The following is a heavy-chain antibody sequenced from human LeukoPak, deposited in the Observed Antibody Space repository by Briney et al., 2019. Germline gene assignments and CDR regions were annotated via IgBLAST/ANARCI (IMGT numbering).Heavy chain of an antibody. D-gene: IGHD2-2*01. CDR2: MNPNSGNT. V-gene: IGHV1-8*01. CDR1: GYTFTSYD. Sequence: ASVKVSCTASGYTFTSYDINWVRQATGQGLEWMGWMNPNSGNTGYAQKFQGRVTMTRNTSISTAYMELSSLRSDDTPVYFCARKGPANYYYYYMDVWGKGTTVTVSS. CDR3: ARKGPANYYYYYMDV. J-gene: IGHJ6*03.